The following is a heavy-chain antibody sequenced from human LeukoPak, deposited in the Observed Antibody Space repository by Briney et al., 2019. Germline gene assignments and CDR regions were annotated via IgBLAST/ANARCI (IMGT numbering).Heavy chain of an antibody. CDR3: ARDLDSSGNVFAEYFQH. J-gene: IGHJ1*01. Sequence: ASVKVSCKASGYTFTSYGISWVRQAPGQGLEWMGWISAYNGNTNYAQKLQGRVTMTTDTSTSTAYMELRSLRSDDTAVYYCARDLDSSGNVFAEYFQHWGQGTLVTVSS. CDR1: GYTFTSYG. D-gene: IGHD6-19*01. V-gene: IGHV1-18*01. CDR2: ISAYNGNT.